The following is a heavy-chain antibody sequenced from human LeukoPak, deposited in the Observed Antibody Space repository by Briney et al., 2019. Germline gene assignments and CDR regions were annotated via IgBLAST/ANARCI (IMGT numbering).Heavy chain of an antibody. V-gene: IGHV1-46*01. Sequence: GASVKVSCKASGYTFTSYYMHWVRQAPGQGLEWMGIINPSGGSTSYAQKFQGRVTMTRDTSTSTVYMELSSLRSEDTAVYYCAGGGRGYSYGFGWFDPWGQGTLVTVSS. CDR3: AGGGRGYSYGFGWFDP. D-gene: IGHD5-18*01. J-gene: IGHJ5*02. CDR1: GYTFTSYY. CDR2: INPSGGST.